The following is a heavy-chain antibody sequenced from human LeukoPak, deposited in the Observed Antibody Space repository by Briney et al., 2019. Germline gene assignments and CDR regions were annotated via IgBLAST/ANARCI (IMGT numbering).Heavy chain of an antibody. CDR3: ARMVAATGHGDY. J-gene: IGHJ4*02. V-gene: IGHV1-18*01. CDR2: ISAYNGNT. CDR1: GYTFTSYG. Sequence: GASVKVSCKASGYTFTSYGISWVRQAPGQGLEWMGWISAYNGNTNYARKLQGRVTMTTDTSTSTAYMELSSLRSEDTAVYYCARMVAATGHGDYWGQGTLVTVSS. D-gene: IGHD2-15*01.